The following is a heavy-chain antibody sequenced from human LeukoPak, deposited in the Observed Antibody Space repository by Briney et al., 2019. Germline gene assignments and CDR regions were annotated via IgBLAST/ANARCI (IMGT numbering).Heavy chain of an antibody. CDR2: ISSSSSYI. D-gene: IGHD6-19*01. V-gene: IGHV3-21*01. Sequence: PGGSLRLSCAASGFTFSSYSMNWVRQAPGKGLEWVSSISSSSSYIYYADSVKGRFTISRDNAKNSLYLQMNSLRAEDTAVYYCARDPRRVAVAGIRADYWGQGTLVTVSS. CDR1: GFTFSSYS. CDR3: ARDPRRVAVAGIRADY. J-gene: IGHJ4*02.